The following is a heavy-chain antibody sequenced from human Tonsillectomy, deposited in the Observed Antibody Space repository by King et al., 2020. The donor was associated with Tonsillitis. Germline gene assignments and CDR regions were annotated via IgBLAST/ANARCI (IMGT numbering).Heavy chain of an antibody. V-gene: IGHV1-24*01. Sequence: VQLVQSGAEVKKPGASVKVSCKVSGYTLTELSMHWVRQAPGKGLEWMGGFDPEDGETIYAQKFQGRVTMTEDTSTDTAYMELSSLRSKDTAVYYCATGFFGSGSYPMGGYFDYWGQGTLVTVSS. CDR3: ATGFFGSGSYPMGGYFDY. D-gene: IGHD3-10*01. CDR2: FDPEDGET. CDR1: GYTLTELS. J-gene: IGHJ4*02.